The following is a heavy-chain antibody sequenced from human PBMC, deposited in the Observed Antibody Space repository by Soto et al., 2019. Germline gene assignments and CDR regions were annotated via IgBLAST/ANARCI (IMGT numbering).Heavy chain of an antibody. V-gene: IGHV1-18*01. CDR2: ISLYSDGT. CDR3: ARVGTIFGVVIPSDNWFDP. D-gene: IGHD3-3*01. J-gene: IGHJ5*02. Sequence: ASVKVSCKTSGYTFSNYGITWVRQAPGQPLEWLGWISLYSDGTNYAQRLQGRVTMTTDTSTSTAYMELRSLRSDDTAVYYCARVGTIFGVVIPSDNWFDPWGQGTLVTFSS. CDR1: GYTFSNYG.